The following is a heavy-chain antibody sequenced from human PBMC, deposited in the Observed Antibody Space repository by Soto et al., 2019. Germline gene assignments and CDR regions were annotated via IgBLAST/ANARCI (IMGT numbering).Heavy chain of an antibody. CDR1: GGSFSGYY. J-gene: IGHJ4*02. V-gene: IGHV4-34*01. D-gene: IGHD3-10*01. Sequence: SETLSLTCAVYGGSFSGYYWSWIRQPPGKRLEWIGEINHSGSTNYNPSLKSRVTISVDTSKNQFSLKLSSVTAADTAVYYCARARRERSITMVRGGTFDYWGQGTLVTVSS. CDR2: INHSGST. CDR3: ARARRERSITMVRGGTFDY.